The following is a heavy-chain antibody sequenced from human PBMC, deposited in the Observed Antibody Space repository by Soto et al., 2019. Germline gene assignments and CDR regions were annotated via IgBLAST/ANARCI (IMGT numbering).Heavy chain of an antibody. CDR1: GGSISSYY. Sequence: SETLSLTCTVSGGSISSYYWSWIRQPAGKGLEWIGRIYTSGSTNYNPSLKSRVTMSVDTSKNQFSLKLSSVTAADTAVYYCARVSYDSSGYYYYNWFEPWGQGTLVTVSS. J-gene: IGHJ5*02. CDR2: IYTSGST. V-gene: IGHV4-4*07. CDR3: ARVSYDSSGYYYYNWFEP. D-gene: IGHD3-22*01.